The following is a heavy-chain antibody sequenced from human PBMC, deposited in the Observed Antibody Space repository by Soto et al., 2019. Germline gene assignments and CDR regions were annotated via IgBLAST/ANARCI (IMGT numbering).Heavy chain of an antibody. V-gene: IGHV4-31*03. D-gene: IGHD6-6*01. CDR2: IYYSGRT. J-gene: IGHJ5*02. Sequence: PSETRSLTFTVFGGSISRSGYYWCSIRQRPGKSLEWIGNIYYSGRTYYNPSLHSRASIAVDTTVYQISLKLTSVTAADTSVYYCARGSFSSSSSGFDPWGQGTLVTVSS. CDR1: GGSISRSGYY. CDR3: ARGSFSSSSSGFDP.